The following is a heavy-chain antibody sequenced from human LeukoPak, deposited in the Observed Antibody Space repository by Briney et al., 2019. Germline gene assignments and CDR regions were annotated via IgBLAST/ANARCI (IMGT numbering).Heavy chain of an antibody. V-gene: IGHV5-51*01. D-gene: IGHD2-2*02. CDR1: GYDFTTHW. J-gene: IGHJ5*02. CDR3: ARPYCFSTNCYTIDP. Sequence: GESLKISCKASGYDFTTHWIGWVRQMPGKGLEWMGLIYPGDSDTRYSPSFQGQVTISADKSISTAYLQWSSLKASDTAMYYCARPYCFSTNCYTIDPWGQGTLVTVSS. CDR2: IYPGDSDT.